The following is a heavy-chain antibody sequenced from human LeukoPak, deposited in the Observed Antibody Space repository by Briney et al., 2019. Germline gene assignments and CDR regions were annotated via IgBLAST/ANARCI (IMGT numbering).Heavy chain of an antibody. Sequence: SETLSLTCAVYGGSFSGYYWSWIRQPPGKGLEWIGEIHHSGSTNYNPSLKSRVTISVDTSKNQFSLKLSSVTAADTAVYYCAAVDTARRFGYWGQGTLVTVSS. J-gene: IGHJ4*02. D-gene: IGHD5-18*01. CDR1: GGSFSGYY. V-gene: IGHV4-34*01. CDR2: IHHSGST. CDR3: AAVDTARRFGY.